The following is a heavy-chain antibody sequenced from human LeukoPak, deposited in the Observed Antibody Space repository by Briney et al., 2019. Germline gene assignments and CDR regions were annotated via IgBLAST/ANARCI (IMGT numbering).Heavy chain of an antibody. D-gene: IGHD3-22*01. CDR3: AKEYYYDSIYFHY. CDR1: GFTFNSYA. CDR2: VWYDGRNK. Sequence: PGGSLRLSCAASGFTFNSYAMHWVRQVPGKGLEWVAVVWYDGRNKYYADSVKGRFTVSRDSSKNTLYLQMNSLRAEDTAVYYCAKEYYYDSIYFHYWGQGTLVTVSS. V-gene: IGHV3-30*02. J-gene: IGHJ1*01.